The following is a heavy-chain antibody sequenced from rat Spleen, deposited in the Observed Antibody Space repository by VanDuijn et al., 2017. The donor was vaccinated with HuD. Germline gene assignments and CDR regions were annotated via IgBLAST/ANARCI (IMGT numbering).Heavy chain of an antibody. V-gene: IGHV5-20*01. D-gene: IGHD1-7*01. CDR2: ISYDGSST. CDR1: GFTFCNYD. J-gene: IGHJ2*01. CDR3: TKMGNYFNH. Sequence: EVQLVESGGGLVQPGRSMQLSCAASGFTFCNYDMAWVRQAPTKGLEWVASISYDGSSTYYRDSVKGRFTISRDNAKSTLYLQMDSLRSEDTAPYYCTKMGNYFNHWGQGVMVTVSS.